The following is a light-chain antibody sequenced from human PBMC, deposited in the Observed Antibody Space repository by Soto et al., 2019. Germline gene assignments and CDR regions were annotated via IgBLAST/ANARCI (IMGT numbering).Light chain of an antibody. CDR3: QTWGTGTLYV. Sequence: QSVLTQSPSASASLGASVKLTCTLSSGHSSYAIAWHQQQPEKGPRYLMKLNSDGSHSKGDGIPDRFSGSSSGAERYLTISSLQSEDGADYYCQTWGTGTLYVFGTGTKVTVL. J-gene: IGLJ1*01. CDR2: LNSDGSH. V-gene: IGLV4-69*01. CDR1: SGHSSYA.